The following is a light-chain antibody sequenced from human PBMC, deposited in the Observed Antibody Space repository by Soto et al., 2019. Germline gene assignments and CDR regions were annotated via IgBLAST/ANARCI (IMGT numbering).Light chain of an antibody. CDR1: QNVSSN. V-gene: IGKV3-15*01. J-gene: IGKJ1*01. Sequence: EIVMTQSPATLSVSPGERATLSCRASQNVSSNLAWYQQKPGQAPRLLIYGASTRATGIPARFSGSRSGTEFTLTISSLQSEDFGVYYCQQYNNWPPWTFGQGTKVEIK. CDR2: GAS. CDR3: QQYNNWPPWT.